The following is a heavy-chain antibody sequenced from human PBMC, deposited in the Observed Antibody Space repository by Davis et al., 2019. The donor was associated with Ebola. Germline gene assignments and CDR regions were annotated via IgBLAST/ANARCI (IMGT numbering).Heavy chain of an antibody. Sequence: GESLKISCKASGYRFATYWIGWVRQMPGKGLEWMGIIYPGDSDTRYSPSFQGQVTISADKSISTAYLQWSSLKASDTAMYYCARRGDFWSGYYPQPEDYYYGMDVWGQGTTVTVSS. CDR1: GYRFATYW. CDR2: IYPGDSDT. V-gene: IGHV5-51*01. D-gene: IGHD3-3*01. J-gene: IGHJ6*02. CDR3: ARRGDFWSGYYPQPEDYYYGMDV.